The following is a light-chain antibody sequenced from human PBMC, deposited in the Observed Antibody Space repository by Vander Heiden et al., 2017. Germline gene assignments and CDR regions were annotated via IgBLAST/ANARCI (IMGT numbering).Light chain of an antibody. Sequence: SYELTQPLSVSVALGQTARITCGGNNVGSKNVHWYQQKPGQAPVMVIYRDSNRPSGIPERFSGSNSGTTATLTISRAQAGDEADYYCQVWDSSVVFGGGTKLTVL. CDR3: QVWDSSVV. CDR1: NVGSKN. CDR2: RDS. J-gene: IGLJ2*01. V-gene: IGLV3-9*01.